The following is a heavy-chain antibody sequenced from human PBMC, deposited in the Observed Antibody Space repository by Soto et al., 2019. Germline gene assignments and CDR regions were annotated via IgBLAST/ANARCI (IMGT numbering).Heavy chain of an antibody. CDR2: ISGSGGST. CDR1: GFTFSNYV. J-gene: IGHJ4*02. Sequence: EVQLLESGGGLVQPGGSLRLSCAASGFTFSNYVMSWVRRAPGKGLEWVSGISGSGGSTYYADSVKGRFTVSRDKSKNTLYLQMGSLSAGVTAEYYGAKAPLAPRGSGRPRVHRLDFWGQGTLVTVSS. V-gene: IGHV3-23*01. CDR3: AKAPLAPRGSGRPRVHRLDF. D-gene: IGHD6-25*01.